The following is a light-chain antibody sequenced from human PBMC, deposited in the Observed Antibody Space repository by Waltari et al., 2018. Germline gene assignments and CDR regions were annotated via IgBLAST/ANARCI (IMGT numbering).Light chain of an antibody. J-gene: IGKJ3*01. CDR2: GSS. V-gene: IGKV3-20*01. CDR1: QSVGTSF. CDR3: QQYGTSPLT. Sequence: EIVLTQSQGILSLSPGERATLSCRASQSVGTSFLAWYQQKPGQAPRLLIYGSSNRASGIPDRVSGSGSGTDFTLTISRLEPEDFAVYYCQQYGTSPLTFGPGTKVEIK.